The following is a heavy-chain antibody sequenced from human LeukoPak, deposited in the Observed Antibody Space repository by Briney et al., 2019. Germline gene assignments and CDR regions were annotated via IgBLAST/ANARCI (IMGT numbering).Heavy chain of an antibody. J-gene: IGHJ4*02. CDR2: ISAYNGNT. D-gene: IGHD5-12*01. CDR3: ARGLRGGGCSGYDLFDY. V-gene: IGHV1-18*01. CDR1: GYTFTSYG. Sequence: AASVKVSCKASGYTFTSYGISWVRQAPGPRLEWMGWISAYNGNTNYAQKLQGRVTMTTDTSTSTAYMELRSLRFDDTAVYYCARGLRGGGCSGYDLFDYWGQGTLVTVSS.